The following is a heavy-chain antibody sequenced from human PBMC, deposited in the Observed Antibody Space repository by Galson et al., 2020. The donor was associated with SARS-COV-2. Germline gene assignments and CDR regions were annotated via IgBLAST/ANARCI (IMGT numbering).Heavy chain of an antibody. Sequence: SETLSLTCAVYGGSFSGYYWIWIRQPPGKGLEWIGEINHSGSTYYNPSLESRVTIPVDTSKNQFSLKVSSVTDADTAVYYCARASCSSTDCFEFYTYIMDVWGEGNPASVSS. CDR3: ARASCSSTDCFEFYTYIMDV. V-gene: IGHV4-34*01. J-gene: IGHJ6*03. CDR2: INHSGST. CDR1: GGSFSGYY. D-gene: IGHD2-2*01.